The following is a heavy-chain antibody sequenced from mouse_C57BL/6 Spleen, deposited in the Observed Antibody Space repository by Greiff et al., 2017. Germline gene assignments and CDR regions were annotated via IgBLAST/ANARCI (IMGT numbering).Heavy chain of an antibody. V-gene: IGHV1-18*01. CDR3: ARGDGYPYYAMDY. CDR2: INPNNGGT. Sequence: EVQLQQSGPELVKPGASVKIPCKASGYTFTDYNMDWVKQSHGKSLEWIGDINPNNGGTIYNQKFKGKATLTVDKSSSPAYMELRSLTSEDTAVYYCARGDGYPYYAMDYWGQGTSVTVSS. D-gene: IGHD2-3*01. CDR1: GYTFTDYN. J-gene: IGHJ4*01.